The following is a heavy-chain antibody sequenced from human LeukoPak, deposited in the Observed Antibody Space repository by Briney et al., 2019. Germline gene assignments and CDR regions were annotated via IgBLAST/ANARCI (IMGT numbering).Heavy chain of an antibody. CDR1: GYTFTSYY. V-gene: IGHV1-46*01. D-gene: IGHD1-26*01. CDR2: INPTGGST. CDR3: ARDNSVGDNAWWFDP. J-gene: IGHJ5*02. Sequence: ASVKVSCKASGYTFTSYYMHWVRQAPGQGLEWMGLINPTGGSTGYAQKFQGRVTMTRDMSTSTDYMEWRSLRSEDTAIYYCARDNSVGDNAWWFDPWGQGTLVTVSS.